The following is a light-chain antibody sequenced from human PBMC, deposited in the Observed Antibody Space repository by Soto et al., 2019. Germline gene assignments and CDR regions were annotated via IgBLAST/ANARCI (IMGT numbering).Light chain of an antibody. V-gene: IGKV3-20*01. CDR3: QQYDNSPWT. CDR2: GAS. Sequence: EIVLTQSPGPLSLSPGERATLSCRASQSVSRSSLAWYQQKPGQAPSLLIYGASSRSTGIPDRFSGSGSGTEFTLAISRLEPEDFAVYYCQQYDNSPWTFGQGSKVEIK. J-gene: IGKJ1*01. CDR1: QSVSRSS.